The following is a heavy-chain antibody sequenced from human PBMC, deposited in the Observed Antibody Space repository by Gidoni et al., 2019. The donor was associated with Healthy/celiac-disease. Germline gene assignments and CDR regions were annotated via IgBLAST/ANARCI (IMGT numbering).Heavy chain of an antibody. CDR1: GFPFCSYA. CDR2: ISSNGGST. CDR3: ARAFRDYVWGSYRYTTFDY. D-gene: IGHD3-16*02. J-gene: IGHJ4*02. V-gene: IGHV3-64*01. Sequence: EVQLVESGGGLVQPGGSLRLSCAASGFPFCSYALHWVLQAPGKGLEYVSAISSNGGSTYYANSVKGRFTISRDNSKNTLYLQMGSLRAEDMAVYYCARAFRDYVWGSYRYTTFDYWGQGTLVTVSS.